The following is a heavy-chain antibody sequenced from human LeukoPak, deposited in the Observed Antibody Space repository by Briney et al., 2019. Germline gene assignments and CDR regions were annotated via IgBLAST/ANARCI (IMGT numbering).Heavy chain of an antibody. CDR3: ARRDISSGWSFDY. J-gene: IGHJ4*02. CDR1: GGSISNYH. V-gene: IGHV4-4*07. Sequence: PSETLSLTCTVSGGSISNYHWSWIRQPAGKGLEWIGQIHTSGSTNYNPPLKSRVTMSIDTPENQLSLTIRSVTAADTAVYYCARRDISSGWSFDYWGQGPRDTVSS. CDR2: IHTSGST. D-gene: IGHD6-19*01.